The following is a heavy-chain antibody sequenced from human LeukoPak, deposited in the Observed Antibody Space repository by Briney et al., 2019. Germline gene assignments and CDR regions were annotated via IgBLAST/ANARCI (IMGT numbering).Heavy chain of an antibody. D-gene: IGHD3-3*01. V-gene: IGHV4-39*07. CDR2: IYYSGST. Sequence: PSGTLSLTCTVSGGSINSNNYYWGWIRQPPGKGLEWIGNIYYSGSTNYNPSLKSRVIISLDTSKNQFSLELNSVTAADTAVYYCARVKLSDFWSDYYVKGFDFWGQGTLVTVSS. J-gene: IGHJ4*02. CDR1: GGSINSNNYY. CDR3: ARVKLSDFWSDYYVKGFDF.